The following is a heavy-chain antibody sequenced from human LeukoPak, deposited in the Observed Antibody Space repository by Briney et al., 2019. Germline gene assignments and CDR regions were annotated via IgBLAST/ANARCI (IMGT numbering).Heavy chain of an antibody. Sequence: GGSLRLSCEVSGFTINNRGMHWVRQAPGKGLEWVAMISHDGNVEFYLDSVKGRFTISGDNSKNTLYLQMNSLTTDDTAIYYCAKDWGVSGWYNWFDSWGQGTQVTVSS. CDR3: AKDWGVSGWYNWFDS. V-gene: IGHV3-30*18. CDR1: GFTINNRG. CDR2: ISHDGNVE. D-gene: IGHD6-19*01. J-gene: IGHJ5*01.